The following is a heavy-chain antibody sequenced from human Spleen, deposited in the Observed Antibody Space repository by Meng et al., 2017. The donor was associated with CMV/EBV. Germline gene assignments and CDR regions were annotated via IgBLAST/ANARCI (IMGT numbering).Heavy chain of an antibody. CDR2: IYYSGST. Sequence: SETLSLTCTVSDGSISSYYWSWIRQPPGKGLEWIGYIYYSGSTNYNPSLKSRVTISVDTSISTGYMELSRLTSDDTAVYYCARVIAVAGTAPLDHWGQGTLVTVSS. D-gene: IGHD6-19*01. V-gene: IGHV4-59*01. J-gene: IGHJ4*02. CDR3: ARVIAVAGTAPLDH. CDR1: DGSISSYY.